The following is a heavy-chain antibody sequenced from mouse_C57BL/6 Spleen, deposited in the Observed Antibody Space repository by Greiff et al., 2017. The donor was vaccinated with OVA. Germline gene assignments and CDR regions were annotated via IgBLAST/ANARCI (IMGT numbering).Heavy chain of an antibody. Sequence: VQLQQPGAELVMPGASVKLSCKSSGYTFTSYWMHWVKQRPGQGLEWIGEIDPSDSYTNYNQKFKGKSTLTVDKSSSTAYMQLSSLTSEDSAVYFCARESDGYYHYAMDYWGQGTSVTVSS. D-gene: IGHD2-3*01. CDR2: IDPSDSYT. CDR3: ARESDGYYHYAMDY. J-gene: IGHJ4*01. V-gene: IGHV1-69*01. CDR1: GYTFTSYW.